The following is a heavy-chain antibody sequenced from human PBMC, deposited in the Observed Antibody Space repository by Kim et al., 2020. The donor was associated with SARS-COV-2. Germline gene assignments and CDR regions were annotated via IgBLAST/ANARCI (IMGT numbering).Heavy chain of an antibody. J-gene: IGHJ5*02. D-gene: IGHD2-2*02. CDR2: IYPGDSDT. CDR1: GYSFTSYW. V-gene: IGHV5-51*01. Sequence: GESLKISWKGSGYSFTSYWIGWVRQMPGKGLEWMGIIYPGDSDTRYSPSFQGQVTISADKSISTAYLQWSSLKASDTAMYYCARIGIVVVPAAIEEGWFDPWGQGTLVTVSS. CDR3: ARIGIVVVPAAIEEGWFDP.